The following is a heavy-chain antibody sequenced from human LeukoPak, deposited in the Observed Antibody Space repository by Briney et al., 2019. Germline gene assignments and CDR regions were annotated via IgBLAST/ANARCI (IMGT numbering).Heavy chain of an antibody. Sequence: SETLSLTCTVSGGSISSYYWSWIRQPPGEGLEWIGYIYYSGSTNYNPSLKSRVTISVDTSKNQFSLKLSSVTAADTAVYYCAREKRGWFGELKGPYYYYYYGMDVWGQGTTVTVSS. D-gene: IGHD3-10*01. J-gene: IGHJ6*02. CDR2: IYYSGST. V-gene: IGHV4-59*12. CDR1: GGSISSYY. CDR3: AREKRGWFGELKGPYYYYYYGMDV.